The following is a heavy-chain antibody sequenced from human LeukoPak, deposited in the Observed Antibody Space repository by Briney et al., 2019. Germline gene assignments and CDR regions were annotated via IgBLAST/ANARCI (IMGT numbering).Heavy chain of an antibody. CDR1: GFTFSAYI. J-gene: IGHJ4*02. CDR3: ARAPASLTGGDY. D-gene: IGHD7-27*01. V-gene: IGHV3-21*01. CDR2: ITSSSNYI. Sequence: GGSLRLSCAASGFTFSAYIMNWVRQAPGQGLEWVSSITSSSNYIYYADSVKGRFTVSRDNAKNSLYLQMNSLRAEDTAVYYCARAPASLTGGDYWGQGTLVTVSS.